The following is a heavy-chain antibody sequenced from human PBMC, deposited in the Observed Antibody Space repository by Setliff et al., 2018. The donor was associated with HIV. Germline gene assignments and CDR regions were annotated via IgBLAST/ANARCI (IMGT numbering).Heavy chain of an antibody. V-gene: IGHV3-33*06. J-gene: IGHJ4*02. Sequence: PGGSLRLSCAASGFTFSSYGMHWVRQAPGKGLEWVAVIWYDGSNKYYADSVKGRFTISRDNSKNTLYLQMNSLRAEDTAVYYCAKDLVTTTGPDYWGQGNLVTVSS. D-gene: IGHD1-1*01. CDR3: AKDLVTTTGPDY. CDR2: IWYDGSNK. CDR1: GFTFSSYG.